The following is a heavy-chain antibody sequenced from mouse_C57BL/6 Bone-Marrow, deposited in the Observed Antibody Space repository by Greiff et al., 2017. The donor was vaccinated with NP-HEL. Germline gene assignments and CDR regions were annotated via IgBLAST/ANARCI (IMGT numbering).Heavy chain of an antibody. D-gene: IGHD1-1*01. CDR1: GYTFTSYG. Sequence: VQRVESGAELARPGASVKLSCKASGYTFTSYGISWVKQRTGQGLEWIGEIYPRSGNTYYNEKFKGKATLTADKSSSTAYMELRSLTSEDSAVYFCAREDYGSSSSDYWGQGTTLTVSS. CDR2: IYPRSGNT. J-gene: IGHJ2*01. CDR3: AREDYGSSSSDY. V-gene: IGHV1-81*01.